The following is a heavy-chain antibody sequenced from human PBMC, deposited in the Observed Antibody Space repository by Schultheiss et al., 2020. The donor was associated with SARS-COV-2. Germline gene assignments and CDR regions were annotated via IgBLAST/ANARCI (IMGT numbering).Heavy chain of an antibody. V-gene: IGHV3-7*01. CDR2: IKQDGSEK. CDR3: ARPQYYYDSSARGYYGMDV. Sequence: GGSLRLSCAASGFTVSSNYMSWVRQAPGKGLEWVANIKQDGSEKYYVDSVKGRFTISRDNSKNTLYLQMSSLRAEDTAVYYCARPQYYYDSSARGYYGMDVWGQGTTVTVSS. D-gene: IGHD3-22*01. CDR1: GFTVSSNY. J-gene: IGHJ6*02.